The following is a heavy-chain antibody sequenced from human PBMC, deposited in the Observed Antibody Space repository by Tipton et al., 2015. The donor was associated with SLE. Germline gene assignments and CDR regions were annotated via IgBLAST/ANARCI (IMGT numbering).Heavy chain of an antibody. CDR1: GFTFSSYA. CDR3: AKDTDFWSGYPFDY. V-gene: IGHV3-23*01. D-gene: IGHD3-3*01. Sequence: SLRLSCAASGFTFSSYAMSWVRQAPGKGLEWVTAISGSGGSTYYADSVKGRFTISRDNSKNTLYLQMNSLRAEDTAVYYCAKDTDFWSGYPFDYWGQGTLVTVSS. J-gene: IGHJ4*02. CDR2: ISGSGGST.